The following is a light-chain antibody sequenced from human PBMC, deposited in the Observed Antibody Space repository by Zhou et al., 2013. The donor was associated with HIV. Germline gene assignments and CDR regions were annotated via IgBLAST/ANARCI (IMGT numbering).Light chain of an antibody. CDR1: QSVSSN. V-gene: IGKV3-15*01. CDR2: GAS. J-gene: IGKJ5*01. Sequence: EIVMTQSPATLSVSPGERATLSCRASQSVSSNLAWYQQKPGQAPRLLIYGASTRAANIPARFSGSGSGTEFTLTISSLQSEDFAAYYCQQYHRWPITFGQGTRLEIK. CDR3: QQYHRWPIT.